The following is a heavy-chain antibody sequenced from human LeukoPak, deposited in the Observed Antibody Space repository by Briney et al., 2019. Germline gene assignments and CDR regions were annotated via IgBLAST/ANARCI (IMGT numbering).Heavy chain of an antibody. J-gene: IGHJ4*02. D-gene: IGHD1-26*01. CDR3: AKEVGTFTLDY. V-gene: IGHV3-30*18. Sequence: GGSLRLSCAASGFTFSTYGMHWVRQAPGKGLEWVTVISYDGSDKYYADSVKGRFTISRDNSRNTLYLQMNSLRVEDTAVYYCAKEVGTFTLDYWGQGTLVTVSS. CDR1: GFTFSTYG. CDR2: ISYDGSDK.